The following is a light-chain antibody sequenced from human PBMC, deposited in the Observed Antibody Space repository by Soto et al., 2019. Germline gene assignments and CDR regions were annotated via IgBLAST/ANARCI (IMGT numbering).Light chain of an antibody. J-gene: IGLJ2*01. Sequence: QSVLTQPASVSGSPGQSITISFAGTIRDVGAYNLVSWYQQYPGRAPQLILYEVRNRPSGISFRFSGFKSGNTASLTISGLQAEDEADYYCSSFTSKSTLIFGGGTKVTVL. CDR3: SSFTSKSTLI. V-gene: IGLV2-14*01. CDR1: IRDVGAYNL. CDR2: EVR.